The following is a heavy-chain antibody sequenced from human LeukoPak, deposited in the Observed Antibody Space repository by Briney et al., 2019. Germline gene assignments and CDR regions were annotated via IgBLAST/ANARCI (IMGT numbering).Heavy chain of an antibody. D-gene: IGHD5-12*01. V-gene: IGHV1-2*02. Sequence: ASVKVSCKASGYTFTSYDINWVRQATGQGLEWMGWINPNSGGTNYAQKFQGRVTMTRDTSISTAYMELSRLRSDDTAVYYCARDPIVATIFDYWGQGTLVTVSS. CDR2: INPNSGGT. CDR3: ARDPIVATIFDY. J-gene: IGHJ4*02. CDR1: GYTFTSYD.